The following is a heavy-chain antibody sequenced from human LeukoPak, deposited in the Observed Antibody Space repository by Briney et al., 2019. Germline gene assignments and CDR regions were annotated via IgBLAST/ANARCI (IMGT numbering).Heavy chain of an antibody. Sequence: ASVKVSCKASGYMFAGYYMHWVRQAPGQGLEWMGWINPNSGGTNYAQKFQGRVTMTRDTSISTAYMDLNRLRSDDTAVYYCARVVAVTGTPVYYMDVWGKGTTVTDSS. CDR2: INPNSGGT. CDR3: ARVVAVTGTPVYYMDV. D-gene: IGHD6-19*01. J-gene: IGHJ6*03. V-gene: IGHV1-2*02. CDR1: GYMFAGYY.